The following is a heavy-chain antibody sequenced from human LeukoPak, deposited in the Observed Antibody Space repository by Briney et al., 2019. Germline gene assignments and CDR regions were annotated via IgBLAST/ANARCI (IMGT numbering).Heavy chain of an antibody. D-gene: IGHD3-3*01. J-gene: IGHJ4*02. CDR3: AKGGYHFWSGYYFFIYLDY. CDR2: ISGSGGST. V-gene: IGHV3-23*01. Sequence: PGGSLRLSCAASGFTFSSYAMSWVRQALGKGLEWVSAISGSGGSTYYADSVKGRFTISRDNSKNTLYLQMNSLRAEDTAVYYCAKGGYHFWSGYYFFIYLDYWGQGTLVTVSS. CDR1: GFTFSSYA.